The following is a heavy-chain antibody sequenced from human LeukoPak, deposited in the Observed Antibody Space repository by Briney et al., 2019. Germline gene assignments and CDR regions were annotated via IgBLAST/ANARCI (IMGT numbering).Heavy chain of an antibody. CDR3: ARVTGGRYCSTTSCYMRGWFDP. CDR1: GYTFTGYY. D-gene: IGHD2-2*02. V-gene: IGHV1-69*13. J-gene: IGHJ5*02. CDR2: IIPVFGTS. Sequence: SVKVSCKASGYTFTGYYMHWVRQAPGQGLEWMGGIIPVFGTSNYAQKFQGRVTITADESTRTAYMELSSLRSEDTAVYYCARVTGGRYCSTTSCYMRGWFDPWGQGTLVTVSS.